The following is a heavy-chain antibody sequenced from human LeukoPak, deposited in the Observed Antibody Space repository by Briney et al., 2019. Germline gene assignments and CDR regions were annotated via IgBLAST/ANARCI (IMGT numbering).Heavy chain of an antibody. V-gene: IGHV4-39*01. CDR3: ARHGLGYCSSTSCVDSYNWFDP. CDR2: VYYSGST. D-gene: IGHD2-2*01. CDR1: GGSISSSSYY. J-gene: IGHJ5*02. Sequence: KASETLSLTCTVSGGSISSSSYYWGWVRQPPGKGLEWIGSVYYSGSTYYNPSLKSRVTISVDTSNNQFSLMLTSVTAADTAVYYCARHGLGYCSSTSCVDSYNWFDPWGQGTLVTVSS.